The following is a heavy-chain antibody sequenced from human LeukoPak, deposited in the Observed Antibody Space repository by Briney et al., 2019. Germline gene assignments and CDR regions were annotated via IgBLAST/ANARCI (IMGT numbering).Heavy chain of an antibody. CDR1: GYTFTSYY. CDR3: ARASADTGTAAAFDI. Sequence: ASVKVSCKASGYTFTSYYMHWVRQAPGQGLEWMGIINPSGGSTSYAQKFQGRVTMTRDTSTSTVYMELSSLRSEDTAVYYCARASADTGTAAAFDIWGQGTMVTVSS. CDR2: INPSGGST. D-gene: IGHD1-1*01. J-gene: IGHJ3*02. V-gene: IGHV1-46*01.